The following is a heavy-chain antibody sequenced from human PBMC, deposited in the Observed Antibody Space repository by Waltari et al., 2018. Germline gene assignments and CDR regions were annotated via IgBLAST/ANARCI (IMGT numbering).Heavy chain of an antibody. D-gene: IGHD5-18*01. Sequence: QVQLVQSGAEVKKPGASVKVSCKASGYTFTGYDMPWVRQAPGQGLEWMGWINPNSGGTNYAQKFQGRVTMTRDTSISTAYMELSRLRSDDTAVYYCARDTAMVNFNWFDPWGQGTLVTVSS. V-gene: IGHV1-2*02. CDR1: GYTFTGYD. CDR2: INPNSGGT. J-gene: IGHJ5*02. CDR3: ARDTAMVNFNWFDP.